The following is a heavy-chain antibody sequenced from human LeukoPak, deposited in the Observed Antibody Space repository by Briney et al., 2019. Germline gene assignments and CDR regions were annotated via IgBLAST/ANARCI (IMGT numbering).Heavy chain of an antibody. J-gene: IGHJ6*03. CDR2: IYYSGST. CDR3: ARRAMEYYYYYMDV. Sequence: SETLSLTCTVSGDSISSGDYYWSWIRQPPGKGLEWIGSIYYSGSTYYNPSLRSRVTISVDTSKNQFSLKLSSVTAADTAVYYCARRAMEYYYYYMDVWGKGTTVTVSS. CDR1: GDSISSGDYY. V-gene: IGHV4-39*07. D-gene: IGHD5-18*01.